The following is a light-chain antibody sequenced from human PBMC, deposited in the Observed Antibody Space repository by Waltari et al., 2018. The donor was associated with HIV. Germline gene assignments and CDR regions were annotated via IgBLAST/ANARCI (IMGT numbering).Light chain of an antibody. CDR2: RNN. Sequence: QSVLTQPPSASGTPGQGVTISCVGDSSNIGSNSVYWYQQLPGTAPKVLIYRNNQRPSGVPDRFSGSKSGASASLTISGLRSADEAVYFCATRDGSLKVFGGGTKLTVL. CDR3: ATRDGSLKV. J-gene: IGLJ3*02. V-gene: IGLV1-47*01. CDR1: SSNIGSNS.